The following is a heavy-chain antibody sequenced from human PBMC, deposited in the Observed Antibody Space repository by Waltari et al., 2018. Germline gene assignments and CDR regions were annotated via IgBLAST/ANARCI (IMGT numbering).Heavy chain of an antibody. V-gene: IGHV4-4*02. CDR1: GGSISSSNW. CDR2: IYHSGST. J-gene: IGHJ6*02. D-gene: IGHD3-10*01. Sequence: QVQLQESGPGLVKPSGTLSLTCAVSGGSISSSNWWSWVRQPPGKGLEWIGEIYHSGSTNYNPSRRSRVTISVGKSKNQFSLKLSSVTAADTAVYYCARVAPGITMVRGVTYYYYGMDVWGQGTTVTVSS. CDR3: ARVAPGITMVRGVTYYYYGMDV.